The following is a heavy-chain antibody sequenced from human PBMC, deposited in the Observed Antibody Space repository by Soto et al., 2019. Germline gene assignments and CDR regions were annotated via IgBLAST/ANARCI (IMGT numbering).Heavy chain of an antibody. CDR3: ARGVFSGHV. V-gene: IGHV1-8*02. Sequence: GPSVKVSCKASGYTFTSYAMHWVRQATGQGLEWMGWMNPNSGNTGYAQKFQGRVTMTRNTSISTAYMELSSLRSEDTAVYYCARGVFSGHVWGQGTTVTVSS. CDR2: MNPNSGNT. J-gene: IGHJ6*02. CDR1: GYTFTSYA.